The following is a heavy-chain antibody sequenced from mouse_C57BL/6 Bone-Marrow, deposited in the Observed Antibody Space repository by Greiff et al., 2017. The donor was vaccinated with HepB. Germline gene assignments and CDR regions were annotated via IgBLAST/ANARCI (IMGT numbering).Heavy chain of an antibody. CDR1: GYSFTDYN. V-gene: IGHV1-39*01. Sequence: LQESGPELVKPGASVKISCKASGYSFTDYNMNWVKQSNGKSLEWIGVINPNYGTTSYNQKFKGKATLTVDQSSSTAYMQLNSLTSEDSAVYYCATITTVVPPWYFDVWGTGTTVTVSS. CDR3: ATITTVVPPWYFDV. J-gene: IGHJ1*03. CDR2: INPNYGTT. D-gene: IGHD1-1*01.